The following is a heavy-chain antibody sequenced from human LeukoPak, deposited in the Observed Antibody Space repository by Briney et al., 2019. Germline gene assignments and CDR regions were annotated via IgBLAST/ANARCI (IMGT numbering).Heavy chain of an antibody. CDR2: INHSGST. J-gene: IGHJ4*02. Sequence: SETLSLTCAVYGGSFSGYYWSWIRQPPGKGLEWIGEINHSGSTNYNPFLKSRVTISVDTSKNQFSLKLSSVTAADTAVYYCARDLSGSYLDYWGQGTLVTVSS. V-gene: IGHV4-34*01. CDR1: GGSFSGYY. D-gene: IGHD1-26*01. CDR3: ARDLSGSYLDY.